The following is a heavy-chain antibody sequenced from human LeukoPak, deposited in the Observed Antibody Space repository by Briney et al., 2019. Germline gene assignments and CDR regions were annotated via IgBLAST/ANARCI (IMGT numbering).Heavy chain of an antibody. CDR2: ISSSGSTI. CDR1: EFTFSDYY. D-gene: IGHD3-22*01. V-gene: IGHV3-11*04. Sequence: GGSLRLSCAASEFTFSDYYMNWIRQAPGKGLEWVSYISSSGSTIYYADSVKGRFTISRDNAKNSLYLQMNSLRAEDTAVYYCARGSTYYDSSGQVPFDYWGQGTLVTVSS. J-gene: IGHJ4*02. CDR3: ARGSTYYDSSGQVPFDY.